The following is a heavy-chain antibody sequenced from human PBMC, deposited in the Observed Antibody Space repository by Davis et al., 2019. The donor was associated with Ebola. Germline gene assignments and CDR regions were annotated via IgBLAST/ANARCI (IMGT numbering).Heavy chain of an antibody. Sequence: ESLKISCAASGFTFSSYSMNWVRQSPGKGLEWIAEINQSGNPRYNPSLKSRLTISLDTANNQFSLRLSSVTAADTAVYYCTRGGHGYSYGNYYFGIDVWGQGTTVSVSS. J-gene: IGHJ6*02. CDR1: GFTFSSYS. V-gene: IGHV4-34*01. CDR3: TRGGHGYSYGNYYFGIDV. D-gene: IGHD5-18*01. CDR2: INQSGNP.